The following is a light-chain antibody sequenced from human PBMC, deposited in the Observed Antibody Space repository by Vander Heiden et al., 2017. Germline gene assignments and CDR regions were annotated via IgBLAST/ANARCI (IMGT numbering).Light chain of an antibody. J-gene: IGKJ2*01. CDR2: GAS. CDR1: QSVSSSY. V-gene: IGKV3D-7*01. Sequence: PGERVTLSCRASQSVSSSYLTWYQQKPVQAPRLLIYGASTRATSIPARFSGSGSGTDFTLTISSLQPEDFAVYYCQQEDNVPRAFVQGTKLDIK. CDR3: QQEDNVPRA.